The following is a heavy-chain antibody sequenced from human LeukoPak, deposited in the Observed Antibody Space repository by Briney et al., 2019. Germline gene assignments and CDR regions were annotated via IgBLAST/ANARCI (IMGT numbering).Heavy chain of an antibody. V-gene: IGHV3-64*01. Sequence: GGSLRLSCAASGFTFSSYAMHWVRQAPGKGLGYVSAISSNGGSTYYANSVKGRFTISRDNSKNTLYLQMGSLRAEDMAVYYCARAAGYSSYYYFDYWGQGTLVTVSS. CDR3: ARAAGYSSYYYFDY. D-gene: IGHD6-13*01. CDR1: GFTFSSYA. CDR2: ISSNGGST. J-gene: IGHJ4*02.